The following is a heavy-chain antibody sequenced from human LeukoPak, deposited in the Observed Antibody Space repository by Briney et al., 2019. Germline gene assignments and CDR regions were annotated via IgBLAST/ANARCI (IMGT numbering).Heavy chain of an antibody. CDR1: GGTFSSYY. D-gene: IGHD5-18*01. CDR2: INHSGST. V-gene: IGHV4-34*01. CDR3: ARGYWIQLNAFDI. Sequence: SETLSLTCAVYGGTFSSYYWSWIRQPPGKGLEWIGEINHSGSTNYNPSLKSRLTISVDTTKNQFSPMQSCVTAADTAVYYCARGYWIQLNAFDIWGQGTMVTASS. J-gene: IGHJ3*02.